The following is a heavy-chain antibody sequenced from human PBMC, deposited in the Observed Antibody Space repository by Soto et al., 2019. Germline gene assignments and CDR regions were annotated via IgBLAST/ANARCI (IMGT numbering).Heavy chain of an antibody. J-gene: IGHJ4*02. CDR2: INSDGSST. V-gene: IGHV3-74*01. Sequence: EVQLVESGGGLVQPGGSLRLSCAASGFTFSSYWMHWVRQAPGKGLVWVSRINSDGSSTSYADSVKGRFTISRDNAKNTLDRQMNSLRAEDTSVYYCARKGKGQLERRPFDFWGQGTLVTVSS. CDR1: GFTFSSYW. CDR3: ARKGKGQLERRPFDF. D-gene: IGHD1-1*01.